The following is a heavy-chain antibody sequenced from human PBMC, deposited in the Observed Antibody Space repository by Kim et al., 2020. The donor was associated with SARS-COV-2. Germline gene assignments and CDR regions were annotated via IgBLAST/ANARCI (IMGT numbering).Heavy chain of an antibody. J-gene: IGHJ3*02. CDR2: IYYSGST. D-gene: IGHD6-13*01. CDR3: ARPDSSSWYKAFDI. CDR1: GGSISSSSYY. Sequence: SETLSLTCTVSGGSISSSSYYWGWIRQPPGKGLEWIGSIYYSGSTYYNPSLKSRVTISVDTSKNQFSLKLSSVTAADTAEYYCARPDSSSWYKAFDIWG. V-gene: IGHV4-39*01.